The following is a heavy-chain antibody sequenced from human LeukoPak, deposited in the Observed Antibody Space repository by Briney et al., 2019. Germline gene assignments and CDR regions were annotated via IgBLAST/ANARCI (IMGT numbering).Heavy chain of an antibody. D-gene: IGHD3-3*01. CDR2: ISAYNGNT. Sequence: ASVKVSCKASGYTFTSYGISWVRQAPGQGLEWMGWISAYNGNTNYAQKLQGRVTMTTDTSTSTAYMELRSLRSDDTAVYYCARDHLRRPKSATRSFDVNYDCWSGYYPVDYWGQGTLVTVSS. CDR1: GYTFTSYG. J-gene: IGHJ4*02. CDR3: ARDHLRRPKSATRSFDVNYDCWSGYYPVDY. V-gene: IGHV1-18*01.